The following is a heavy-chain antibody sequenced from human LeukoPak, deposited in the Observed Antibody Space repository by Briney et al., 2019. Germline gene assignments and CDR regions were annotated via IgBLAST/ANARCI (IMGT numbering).Heavy chain of an antibody. D-gene: IGHD3-22*01. CDR3: ARGPYYYDSSGYYYAEYFQH. CDR1: GFTFSSYA. CDR2: ISSNGGST. V-gene: IGHV3-64*02. Sequence: GGSLRLSCAASGFTFSSYAMHWVRQAPGKGLEYVSAISSNGGSTHYADSVKGRFTISRDNSKNTLYLQMGSLRAEDMAVYYCARGPYYYDSSGYYYAEYFQHWGQGTLVTVSS. J-gene: IGHJ1*01.